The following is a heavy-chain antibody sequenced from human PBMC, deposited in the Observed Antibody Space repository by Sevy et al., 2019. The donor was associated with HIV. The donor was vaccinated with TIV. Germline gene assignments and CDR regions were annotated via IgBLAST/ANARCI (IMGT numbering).Heavy chain of an antibody. Sequence: GGSLRLSCSASGFTLGDYWMSWVRQAPGKGLEWVADIKQDGSQKYYVDSVKGRFTISRDNAKNSLYLQMNSLRADDTAMYDCATEHHPGDYWGQGTLVTVSS. J-gene: IGHJ4*02. V-gene: IGHV3-7*03. CDR1: GFTLGDYW. CDR3: ATEHHPGDY. CDR2: IKQDGSQK.